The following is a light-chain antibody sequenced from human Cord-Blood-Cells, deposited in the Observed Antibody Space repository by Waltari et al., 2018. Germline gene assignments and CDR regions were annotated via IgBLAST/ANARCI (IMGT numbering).Light chain of an antibody. CDR2: DAS. CDR1: QSVSSY. J-gene: IGKJ3*01. CDR3: PQPSNFT. V-gene: IGKV3-11*01. Sequence: EIVLTQSPATLSLSPGERATLSCRASQSVSSYLAWYQQKPGQAPRLLIYDASNRATGIPAGCSGSGSGTDFTLTISSLAPDDFAVSYCPQPSNFTFGPGTKVDI.